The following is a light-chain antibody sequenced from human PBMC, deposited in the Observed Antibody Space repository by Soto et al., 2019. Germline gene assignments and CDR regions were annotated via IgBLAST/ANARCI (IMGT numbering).Light chain of an antibody. CDR1: QSISSW. J-gene: IGKJ5*01. V-gene: IGKV1-5*01. Sequence: DIQMTQSPSTLSASVGDRVTITCRASQSISSWLAWYQQKPGKAPKLLIYAASSLQSGVPSRFSGSGSGTDFTFTISSLQPEDIATYYCQQYENLPITFGQGTRLEIK. CDR2: AAS. CDR3: QQYENLPIT.